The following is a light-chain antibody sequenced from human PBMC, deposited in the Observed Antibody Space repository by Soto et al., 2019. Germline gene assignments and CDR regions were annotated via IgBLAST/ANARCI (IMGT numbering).Light chain of an antibody. CDR1: QSVSSY. J-gene: IGKJ1*01. CDR2: GAS. CDR3: QQFGGSPQT. Sequence: EIVLTQSPGTLSLSPGEGATLSCRASQSVSSYLAWYQQKPGQAPRLLIYGASSMATGIPDRFSGSGSGTDFTLTISRLEPEDFAVYYCQQFGGSPQTFGQGTKVEIK. V-gene: IGKV3-20*01.